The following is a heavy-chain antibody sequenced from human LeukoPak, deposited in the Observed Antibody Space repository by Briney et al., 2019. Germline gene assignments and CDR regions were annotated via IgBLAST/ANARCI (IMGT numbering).Heavy chain of an antibody. Sequence: SGTLSLTCTASGGSISSYYWSWIRQPAGKGLEWIGRIYTSGSTNYNPSLKSRVTMSVDTSKNQFSLKLSSVTAADTAVYYCARGMYSGSYYYFDYWGQGTLVTVSS. CDR3: ARGMYSGSYYYFDY. D-gene: IGHD1-26*01. V-gene: IGHV4-4*07. CDR2: IYTSGST. CDR1: GGSISSYY. J-gene: IGHJ4*02.